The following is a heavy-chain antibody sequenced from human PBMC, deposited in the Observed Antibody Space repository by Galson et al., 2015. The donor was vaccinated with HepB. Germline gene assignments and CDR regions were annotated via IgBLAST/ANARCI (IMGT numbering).Heavy chain of an antibody. V-gene: IGHV3-53*01. CDR3: ARAVARDTSGYYYNPFDY. CDR1: GFPVSANY. J-gene: IGHJ4*02. Sequence: SLRLSCAASGFPVSANYMSWVRQAPGKGLEWVSLIYSGGTTYYSDSVKGRFTISRDDSKNTLYLQMNSLRAEDTAVYYCARAVARDTSGYYYNPFDYWGQGILVTV. D-gene: IGHD3-22*01. CDR2: IYSGGTT.